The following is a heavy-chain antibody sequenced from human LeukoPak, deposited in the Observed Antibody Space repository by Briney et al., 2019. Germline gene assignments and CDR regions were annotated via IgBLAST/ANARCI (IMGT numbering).Heavy chain of an antibody. D-gene: IGHD3-22*01. J-gene: IGHJ4*02. CDR1: GGSFSGYY. V-gene: IGHV4-34*01. Sequence: PSETLPLTCAVYGGSFSGYYWSWIRQPPGKGLEWIGEINHSGSTNYNPSLKSRVTISVDTSKNQFSLKLSSVTAADTAVYYCARGRDSSGYYYDWFDYWGQGTLVTVSS. CDR3: ARGRDSSGYYYDWFDY. CDR2: INHSGST.